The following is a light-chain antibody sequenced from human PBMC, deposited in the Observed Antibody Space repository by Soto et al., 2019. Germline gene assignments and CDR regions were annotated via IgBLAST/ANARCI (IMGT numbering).Light chain of an antibody. Sequence: EIVLTQSPATLSLSPGERATLSCRASQSVSSYLAWYQQKPGQAPKLLIYDASNRATGIPARFSGSGSGTDFTLTISSREPEDFAVYYCQQRSNSPPLTFGGGTKVEIK. J-gene: IGKJ4*01. CDR2: DAS. V-gene: IGKV3-11*01. CDR3: QQRSNSPPLT. CDR1: QSVSSY.